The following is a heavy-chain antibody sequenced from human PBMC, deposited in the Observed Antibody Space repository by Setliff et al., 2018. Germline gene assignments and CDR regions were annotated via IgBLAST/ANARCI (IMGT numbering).Heavy chain of an antibody. J-gene: IGHJ6*02. CDR1: GGSISSGGYY. D-gene: IGHD3-16*02. CDR3: ARTLYDYVWGSYRYEDYYYGMDV. V-gene: IGHV4-31*03. CDR2: IYYSGST. Sequence: SETLSLTCTVSGGSISSGGYYWSWIRQHPGKGLEWIGYIYYSGSTYYNPSLKSRVTISVDTSKNQFSLKLSSVTAADTAVYYCARTLYDYVWGSYRYEDYYYGMDVWGQGTTVTVSS.